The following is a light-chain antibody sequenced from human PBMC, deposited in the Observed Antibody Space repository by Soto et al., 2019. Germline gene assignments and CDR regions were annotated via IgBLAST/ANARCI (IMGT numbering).Light chain of an antibody. J-gene: IGKJ1*01. Sequence: DIQMTQSPSTLSASVGDRVTITRRASQSISSWLAWYQQKPGKAHKLMIYKASSLESGVPSRFSGSGSGTEFTLTISGLQPDDFATYYGQHYKIYSTWTFGQGTKVEIK. CDR1: QSISSW. CDR3: QHYKIYSTWT. V-gene: IGKV1-5*03. CDR2: KAS.